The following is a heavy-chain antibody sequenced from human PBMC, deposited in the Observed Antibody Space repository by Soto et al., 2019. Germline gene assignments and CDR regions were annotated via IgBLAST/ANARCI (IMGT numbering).Heavy chain of an antibody. D-gene: IGHD2-2*01. CDR3: ARDMGGCSSTSCYPNWFDP. CDR2: INAGNGNT. V-gene: IGHV1-3*01. CDR1: GYTFTSYA. J-gene: IGHJ5*02. Sequence: QVQLVQSGAEVKKPGASVKVSCKASGYTFTSYAMHWVRQAPEQRLEWMGWINAGNGNTKYSQKFQGRVTITRDTSASTAYMELSSLRSEDTAVYYCARDMGGCSSTSCYPNWFDPWGQGTLVTVSS.